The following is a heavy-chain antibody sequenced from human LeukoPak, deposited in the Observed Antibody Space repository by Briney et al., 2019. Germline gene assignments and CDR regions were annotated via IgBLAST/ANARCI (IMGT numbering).Heavy chain of an antibody. Sequence: ASVKVSCKASGYTFTGYYMHWVRQAPGQGLEWMGWLNPNSGGTNYAQKFQGRVTMTRDTSISTAYMELSRLRSDDTAVYYCARELERYYDFWSGYYPYYGMDVWGQGTTVTVSS. V-gene: IGHV1-2*02. CDR3: ARELERYYDFWSGYYPYYGMDV. CDR1: GYTFTGYY. CDR2: LNPNSGGT. D-gene: IGHD3-3*01. J-gene: IGHJ6*02.